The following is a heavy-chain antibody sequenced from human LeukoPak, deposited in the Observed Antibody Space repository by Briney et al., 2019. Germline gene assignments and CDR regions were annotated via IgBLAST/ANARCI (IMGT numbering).Heavy chain of an antibody. CDR1: GFTFSSYA. CDR2: ISYDGSNK. J-gene: IGHJ4*02. Sequence: PGRSLRLSCAASGFTFSSYAMHWVRQAPGKVLEWVAVISYDGSNKYYADSVKGRFTISRDNSKNTLYLQMNSLRAEDTAVYYCARDFPGRYSGYDSSFDYWGQGTLVTVSS. CDR3: ARDFPGRYSGYDSSFDY. D-gene: IGHD5-12*01. V-gene: IGHV3-30*01.